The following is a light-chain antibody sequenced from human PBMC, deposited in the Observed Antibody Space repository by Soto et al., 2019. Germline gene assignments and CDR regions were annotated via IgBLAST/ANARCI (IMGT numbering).Light chain of an antibody. J-gene: IGKJ4*01. CDR1: QSVSSY. Sequence: EIVLTQSLATRSLSPGERATLSCRASQSVSSYLAWYQQKPGQAPRLLIYDVSDRATGIPARFSGSGSGTDFTLTISSLEPEDFAVYYCQQRSNWPLTFGGGTKVDIK. V-gene: IGKV3-11*01. CDR2: DVS. CDR3: QQRSNWPLT.